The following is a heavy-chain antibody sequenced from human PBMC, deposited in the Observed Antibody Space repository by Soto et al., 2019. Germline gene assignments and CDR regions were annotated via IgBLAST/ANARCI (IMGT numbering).Heavy chain of an antibody. V-gene: IGHV3-30-3*01. CDR1: GFTFSSFP. J-gene: IGHJ4*02. CDR2: ISYEGSNK. Sequence: PGGSLRLSCAASGFTFSSFPMHWVRQAPGKGLERVALISYEGSNKYYTGSVKGRFTISRDNSKNTLYLQMNSLRAEDTALYYCAREGGVSGWYWGGDYWGQGTPVTVSS. CDR3: AREGGVSGWYWGGDY. D-gene: IGHD6-19*01.